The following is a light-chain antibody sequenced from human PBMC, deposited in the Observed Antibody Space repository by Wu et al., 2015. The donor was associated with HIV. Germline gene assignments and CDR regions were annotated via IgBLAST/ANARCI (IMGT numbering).Light chain of an antibody. CDR3: QQYDSYPLT. CDR2: DAS. CDR1: QSISRK. J-gene: IGKJ4*01. V-gene: IGKV3-15*01. Sequence: EIVMTQSPATLSMSPGERASLSCRASQSISRKLAWYQQKPGQAPRLVIHDASTRASHIPARFSGSGSETEFTLTISSLQSEDFAIYYCQQYDSYPLTFGGGTKVEIK.